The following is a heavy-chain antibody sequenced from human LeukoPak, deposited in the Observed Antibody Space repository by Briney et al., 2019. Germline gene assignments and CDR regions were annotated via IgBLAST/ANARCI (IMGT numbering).Heavy chain of an antibody. Sequence: SETLSLTCAASGGSISSAYWSWIRQPAGKGLEWIGRIYTSGSTNYNPSLKSRVTISVDKSKNQFSLTLSSVTAADTAVYYCARGILIIGANREDYYYYMDVWGKGTTVTVSS. V-gene: IGHV4-4*07. D-gene: IGHD3/OR15-3a*01. CDR2: IYTSGST. J-gene: IGHJ6*03. CDR1: GGSISSAY. CDR3: ARGILIIGANREDYYYYMDV.